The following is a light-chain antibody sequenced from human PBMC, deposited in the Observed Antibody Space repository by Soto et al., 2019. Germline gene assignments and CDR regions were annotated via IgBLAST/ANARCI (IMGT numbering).Light chain of an antibody. J-gene: IGKJ2*02. V-gene: IGKV1-5*01. CDR2: DVS. Sequence: DIQMTQSPSTLSASVGDRVTITCRASQSISNWLAWYQQKPGKAPTLLIYDVSRLESGVPSRFSGSGSGTEFTLTTNSLQPDDFAYYCCQRYESYCTFGQGTKVDIK. CDR3: QRYESYCT. CDR1: QSISNW.